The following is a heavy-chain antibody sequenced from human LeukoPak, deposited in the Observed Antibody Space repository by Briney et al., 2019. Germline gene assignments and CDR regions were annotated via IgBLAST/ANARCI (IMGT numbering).Heavy chain of an antibody. CDR1: GFTFSSNY. J-gene: IGHJ4*02. V-gene: IGHV3-53*01. D-gene: IGHD2-8*02. CDR3: GTSRSRTSGFDY. Sequence: SGXSLRLSCAASGFTFSSNYMNWVRQAPGKGLEWVSVIYNDGGTYYADSVKGRFTISRDNSKNTLYLQTNSLRAEDTAVYYCGTSRSRTSGFDYWGQGTLVTVSS. CDR2: IYNDGGT.